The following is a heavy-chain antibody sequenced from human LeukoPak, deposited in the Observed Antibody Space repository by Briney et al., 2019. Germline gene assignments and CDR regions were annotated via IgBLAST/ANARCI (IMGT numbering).Heavy chain of an antibody. CDR2: IYYSGST. CDR1: GGSISSGGYY. D-gene: IGHD3-22*01. Sequence: SETLSLTCTVSGGSISSGGYYWSWIRQHPGKGLEWIGYIYYSGSTYYNPSLKSRVTMSVDTSKNQFSLKLSSVTAADTAVYYCARGNSSGYHFDYWGQGTLVTVSS. CDR3: ARGNSSGYHFDY. J-gene: IGHJ4*02. V-gene: IGHV4-31*03.